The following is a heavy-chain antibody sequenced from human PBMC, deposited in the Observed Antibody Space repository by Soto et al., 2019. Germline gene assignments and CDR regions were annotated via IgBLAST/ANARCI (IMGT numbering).Heavy chain of an antibody. Sequence: GGSLRLSCAASGFTFSSYSMNWVRQAPGKGLEWVSYISSSSSTIYYADSVKGRFTISRDNAKNSLYLQMNSLRAEDTAVYYCARDQVPTIFGVVSKIHFDYWGQGTLVTVSS. D-gene: IGHD3-3*01. CDR1: GFTFSSYS. CDR3: ARDQVPTIFGVVSKIHFDY. J-gene: IGHJ4*02. V-gene: IGHV3-48*01. CDR2: ISSSSSTI.